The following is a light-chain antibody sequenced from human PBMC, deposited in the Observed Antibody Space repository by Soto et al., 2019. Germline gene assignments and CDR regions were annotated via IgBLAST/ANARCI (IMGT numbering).Light chain of an antibody. CDR3: EHYDTNPLT. V-gene: IGKV1-5*03. CDR1: QSISSW. J-gene: IGKJ4*01. CDR2: KAS. Sequence: DIQMTQSPSTLSASVGDRVTITCRASQSISSWLAWYQQKPGKAPKLLIYKASSLEGGVPSRFSGSGSGTDFTLTITSLQPDDFATYYCEHYDTNPLTFGGGTKVEIK.